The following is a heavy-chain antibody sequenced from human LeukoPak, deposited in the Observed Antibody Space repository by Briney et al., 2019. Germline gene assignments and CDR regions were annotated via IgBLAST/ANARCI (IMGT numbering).Heavy chain of an antibody. Sequence: SVKVSCKASVGTFSSYAISWVRQAPGQGLEWMGGIIPIFGTANYAQKFQGSVTITTDESTSTAYMELSSLRSEDTAVYYCARDRGSGSYPYDYYFDYWGQGTLVTVSS. D-gene: IGHD1-26*01. J-gene: IGHJ4*02. CDR2: IIPIFGTA. CDR3: ARDRGSGSYPYDYYFDY. V-gene: IGHV1-69*05. CDR1: VGTFSSYA.